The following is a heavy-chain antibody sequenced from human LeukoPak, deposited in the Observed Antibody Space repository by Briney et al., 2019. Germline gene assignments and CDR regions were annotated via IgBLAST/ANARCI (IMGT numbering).Heavy chain of an antibody. Sequence: GGSLRLSCAASGFTFSSYSMNWVRQAPGKGLEWVSYISRSGSTIYYADSVKGRFTISRDNSKNTLYLQMNSLRVEDTAVYYCAKDQAYYYFDSWGQGTLVTVSS. CDR2: ISRSGSTI. V-gene: IGHV3-48*01. CDR1: GFTFSSYS. D-gene: IGHD1-26*01. CDR3: AKDQAYYYFDS. J-gene: IGHJ4*02.